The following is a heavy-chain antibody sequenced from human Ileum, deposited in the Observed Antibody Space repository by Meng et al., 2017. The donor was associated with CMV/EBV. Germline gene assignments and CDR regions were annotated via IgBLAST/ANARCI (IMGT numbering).Heavy chain of an antibody. CDR2: IYQGYDK. CDR1: VFSRNTSGED. D-gene: IGHD1-26*01. CDR3: ANFVGGYYPSRPDY. Sequence: HIHLDESGPTAVEPKQSRTLACSFSVFSRNTSGEDGSCMRQPPGRALDWLTLIYQGYDKHYSTSLNSRLTIAKDTSKNEVVLTLTNKSPIYTGTYYCANFVGGYYPSRPDYWGQGTLVTVSS. J-gene: IGHJ4*02. V-gene: IGHV2-5*02.